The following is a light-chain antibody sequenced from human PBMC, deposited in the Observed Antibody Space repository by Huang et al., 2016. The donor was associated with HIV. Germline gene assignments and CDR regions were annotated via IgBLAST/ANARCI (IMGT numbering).Light chain of an antibody. V-gene: IGKV1-5*03. J-gene: IGKJ2*02. CDR1: QSISIW. CDR3: QQYNSYGT. Sequence: DIQMTQSPSTRSASVGDRVTITCRASQSISIWLAWYQQKPGKAPKLLIYKASSLESGVPSRFSCSGSGTEFTLTISSLQPDDFATYYCQQYNSYGTFGQGTKLEIK. CDR2: KAS.